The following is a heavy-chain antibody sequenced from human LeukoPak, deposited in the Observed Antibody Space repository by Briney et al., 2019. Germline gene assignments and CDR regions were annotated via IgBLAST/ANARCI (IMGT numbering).Heavy chain of an antibody. V-gene: IGHV3-49*04. CDR2: IRRKASGETT. D-gene: IGHD2-2*01. CDR1: GFTFSSYA. J-gene: IGHJ4*02. Sequence: GGSLRLSCAVSGFTFSSYAISWVRQAPGKGLEWVALIRRKASGETTEYAASVRGRFTILRDDSKSIAYLQMNSLKAEDAAVYYCTRPIYCSTSGCQGYYFDYWGQGTLVTVSS. CDR3: TRPIYCSTSGCQGYYFDY.